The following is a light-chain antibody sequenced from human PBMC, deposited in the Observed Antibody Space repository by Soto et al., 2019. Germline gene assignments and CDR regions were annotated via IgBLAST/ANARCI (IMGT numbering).Light chain of an antibody. Sequence: DIVMTQSPDSLAVSLGERATINCKSSQSVLYSSNNRNYLAWYQQKPGQPPKLLIYWASTRESGVPDRFSGSGSGTDFTLSISTLQAADVAVYHCQQYFSSPQTFGQGTKVEIK. V-gene: IGKV4-1*01. CDR3: QQYFSSPQT. CDR1: QSVLYSSNNRNY. CDR2: WAS. J-gene: IGKJ1*01.